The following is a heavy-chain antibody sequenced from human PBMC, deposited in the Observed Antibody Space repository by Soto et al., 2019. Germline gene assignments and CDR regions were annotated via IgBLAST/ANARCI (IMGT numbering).Heavy chain of an antibody. V-gene: IGHV3-64*01. CDR3: ARRIPFGYGMDV. CDR2: INSNGGNT. D-gene: IGHD2-21*01. J-gene: IGHJ6*02. Sequence: EVQLVESGGGLVQPGGSLRLSCAASGFTFSSYAMHWVHQAPGKGLEYVSVINSNGGNTDYASSVKGRFTISRDNSKNTLYLQMGSLRDEDMAVYYCARRIPFGYGMDVWGQGTTVTVSS. CDR1: GFTFSSYA.